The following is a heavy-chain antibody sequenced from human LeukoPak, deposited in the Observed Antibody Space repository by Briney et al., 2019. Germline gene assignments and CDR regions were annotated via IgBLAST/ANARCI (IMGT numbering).Heavy chain of an antibody. CDR2: IAVDGSNK. Sequence: GGSLRLSCAASGFTFSSYTMHWVRQAPGKGLEGVAVIAVDGSNKYYVYSVKGRFTISRDSSKNTLFLQMNSLRTEDTAVYYCAKTGNYPHNWFDPWGQGTLVTVSS. CDR1: GFTFSSYT. D-gene: IGHD3-10*01. V-gene: IGHV3-30*18. J-gene: IGHJ5*02. CDR3: AKTGNYPHNWFDP.